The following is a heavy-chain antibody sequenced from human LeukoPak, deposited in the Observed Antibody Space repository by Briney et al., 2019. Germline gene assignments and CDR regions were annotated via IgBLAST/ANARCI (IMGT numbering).Heavy chain of an antibody. V-gene: IGHV3-23*01. CDR1: GFTFKSYA. D-gene: IGHD2-2*01. CDR2: ISGGGGRI. CDR3: AKEGLVPTARWFDP. J-gene: IGHJ5*02. Sequence: PGGSLRLSCAASGFTFKSYAMSWVRQSPGKGLEWVSAISGGGGRIHYADSVKGRFTISRDNSKNTLYLQMKSRRAEDTAVYYCAKEGLVPTARWFDPWGQGTLVSVS.